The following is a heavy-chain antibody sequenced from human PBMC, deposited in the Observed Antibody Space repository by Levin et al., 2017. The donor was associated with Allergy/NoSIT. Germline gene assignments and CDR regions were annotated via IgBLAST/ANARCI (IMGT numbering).Heavy chain of an antibody. Sequence: GGSLRLSCAASGFTFSSYSMNWVRQAPGKGLEWVSFISSSSGYIYYADSVKGRFTISRDNAKNSLYLQMNSLRAEDSAVYYCARGASSGWMIDYWGQGTLVTVSS. V-gene: IGHV3-21*01. CDR2: ISSSSGYI. D-gene: IGHD6-19*01. CDR3: ARGASSGWMIDY. CDR1: GFTFSSYS. J-gene: IGHJ4*02.